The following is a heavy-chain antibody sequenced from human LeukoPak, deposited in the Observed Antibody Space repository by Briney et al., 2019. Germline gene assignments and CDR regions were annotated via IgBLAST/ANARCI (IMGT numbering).Heavy chain of an antibody. CDR2: FSGRGGSA. CDR1: GFTFSSYA. J-gene: IGHJ4*02. V-gene: IGHV3-23*01. D-gene: IGHD3-22*01. CDR3: AKDLPRDYYDSSGPLDY. Sequence: GGSLRLSCAASGFTFSSYAMNWVRQAPGKGLEWVSSFSGRGGSAYYADSVKGRFTISRDNSKNTLYLQMNSLRAEDTAVYYCAKDLPRDYYDSSGPLDYWGQGTLVTVSS.